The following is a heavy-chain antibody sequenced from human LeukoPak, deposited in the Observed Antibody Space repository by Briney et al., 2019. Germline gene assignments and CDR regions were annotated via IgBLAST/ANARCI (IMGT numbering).Heavy chain of an antibody. CDR3: ARDLHSSGYYPLFDY. Sequence: ASVNVSCKASRYTFTSYGISSVGQAAGQGLGWMGWISAYNGNTNYAQKLQGRVTMTTDTSTSTAYLELRSLRSDDTAVYYCARDLHSSGYYPLFDYWGQGTLVTVSS. D-gene: IGHD3-22*01. CDR1: RYTFTSYG. V-gene: IGHV1-18*01. J-gene: IGHJ4*02. CDR2: ISAYNGNT.